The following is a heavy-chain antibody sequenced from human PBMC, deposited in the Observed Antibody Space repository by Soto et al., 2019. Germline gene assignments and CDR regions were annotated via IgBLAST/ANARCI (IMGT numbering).Heavy chain of an antibody. D-gene: IGHD3-22*01. CDR3: ARDARYYYDSSGSRPFDY. CDR1: GYTFTGYY. CDR2: INPNSGGT. Sequence: GASVKVSCKASGYTFTGYYMHWVRQAPGQGLEWMGWINPNSGGTNYAQKFQGWVTMTRDTSISTAYMELSRLRSDDTAVYYCARDARYYYDSSGSRPFDYWGQGTLVTVS. V-gene: IGHV1-2*04. J-gene: IGHJ4*02.